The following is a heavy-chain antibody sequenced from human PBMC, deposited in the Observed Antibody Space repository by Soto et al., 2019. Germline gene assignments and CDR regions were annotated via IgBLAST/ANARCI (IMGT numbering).Heavy chain of an antibody. CDR1: GFTFSSYE. Sequence: EVQLVESGGGLVQPGGSLRLSCAASGFTFSSYEMNWVRQAPGKGLEWVSYISSSGSTIYYADSVKGRFTISRDNAKNSLYLQMNSLRAEDTAVYYCAPKSPRYCSGGSCYGAFDIWGQGTMVTVSS. CDR3: APKSPRYCSGGSCYGAFDI. J-gene: IGHJ3*02. CDR2: ISSSGSTI. D-gene: IGHD2-15*01. V-gene: IGHV3-48*03.